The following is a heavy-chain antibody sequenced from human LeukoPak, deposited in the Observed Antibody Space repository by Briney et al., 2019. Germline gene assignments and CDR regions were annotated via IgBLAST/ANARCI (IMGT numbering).Heavy chain of an antibody. D-gene: IGHD3-22*01. J-gene: IGHJ4*02. CDR3: ARATYYYDSSGYYSLVY. V-gene: IGHV3-30-3*01. CDR1: GFTFSSYA. CDR2: ISYDGSNK. Sequence: GRSLRLSCAASGFTFSSYAMHWVRQAPGKGLEWVAVISYDGSNKYYADSVKGRFTISRDNSKNTLYLQMNSLRAEDTAVYYCARATYYYDSSGYYSLVYWGQGTLVTVSS.